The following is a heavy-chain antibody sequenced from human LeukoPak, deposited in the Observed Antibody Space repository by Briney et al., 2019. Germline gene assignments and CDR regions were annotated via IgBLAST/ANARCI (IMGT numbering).Heavy chain of an antibody. CDR2: IIPVFGTA. Sequence: SVKVSCKASGGTFSSYAISWVRQAPGQGLEWMGRIIPVFGTANYAQKFQGRVTITTDESTSTAYMELSSLRSEDTAVYYCARDAPGDGDYVGWYFDLWGRGTLVTVSS. CDR3: ARDAPGDGDYVGWYFDL. CDR1: GGTFSSYA. J-gene: IGHJ2*01. V-gene: IGHV1-69*05. D-gene: IGHD4-17*01.